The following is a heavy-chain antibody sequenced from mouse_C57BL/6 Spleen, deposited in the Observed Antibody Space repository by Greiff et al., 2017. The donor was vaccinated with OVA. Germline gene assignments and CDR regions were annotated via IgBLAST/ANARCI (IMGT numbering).Heavy chain of an antibody. CDR3: ARGGLQAWFAY. J-gene: IGHJ3*01. CDR2: ISSGSSTI. CDR1: GFTFSDSG. V-gene: IGHV5-17*01. D-gene: IGHD2-4*01. Sequence: EVKLVESGGGLVKPGGSLKLSCAASGFTFSDSGMHWVRQAPEKGLEWVAYISSGSSTIYYADTVKGRFTISRDNAKNTLFLQMTSLRSEYTAMYYCARGGLQAWFAYWGQGTLVTVSA.